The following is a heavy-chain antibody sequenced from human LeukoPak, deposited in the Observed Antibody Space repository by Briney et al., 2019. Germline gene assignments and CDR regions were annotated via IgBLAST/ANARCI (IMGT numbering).Heavy chain of an antibody. V-gene: IGHV4-34*01. J-gene: IGHJ4*02. D-gene: IGHD2-21*02. CDR2: INHSGST. Sequence: SETLSLTCAVYGGSFSGYYWSWIRQPPGKGLEWIGEINHSGSTNYNPSLKSRVIISVDTSKNQFSLKLSSVTAADTAVYYCARDLHTVVVTAMVYWGQGTLVTVSS. CDR1: GGSFSGYY. CDR3: ARDLHTVVVTAMVY.